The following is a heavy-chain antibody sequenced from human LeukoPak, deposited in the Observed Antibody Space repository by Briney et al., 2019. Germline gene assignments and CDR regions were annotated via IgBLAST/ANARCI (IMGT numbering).Heavy chain of an antibody. D-gene: IGHD5-12*01. CDR3: ARGQVDFDY. CDR1: GFTLSSSG. J-gene: IGHJ4*02. V-gene: IGHV3-48*02. CDR2: TSTSSVTI. Sequence: AGGSLRLSCAASGFTLSSSGMHWVRQAPGKGLEWVSYTSTSSVTIYYADSVRGRFTISRDNAKNSLYLQMNSLRDEDTAVYYCARGQVDFDYWGQGTLVTVSS.